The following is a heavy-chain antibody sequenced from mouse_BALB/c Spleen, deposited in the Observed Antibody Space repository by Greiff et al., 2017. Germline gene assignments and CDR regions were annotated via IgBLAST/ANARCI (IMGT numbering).Heavy chain of an antibody. CDR2: ISSGSSTI. Sequence: EVKLMESGGGLVQPGGSRKLSCAASGFTFSSFGMHWVRQAPEKGLEWVAYISSGSSTIYYADTVKGRFTISRDNPKNTLFLQRTSLRSEDTAMYYCARLYYGYGGGRMDYWGQGTSVTVSS. D-gene: IGHD2-2*01. V-gene: IGHV5-17*02. CDR1: GFTFSSFG. CDR3: ARLYYGYGGGRMDY. J-gene: IGHJ4*01.